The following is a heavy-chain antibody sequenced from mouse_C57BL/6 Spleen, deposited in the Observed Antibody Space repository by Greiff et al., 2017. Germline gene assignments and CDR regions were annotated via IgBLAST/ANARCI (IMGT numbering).Heavy chain of an antibody. V-gene: IGHV5-9*01. Sequence: VQLVESGGGLVKPGGSLKLSCAASGFTFSSYTMSWVRQTPEKRLEWVATISGGGGNTYYPDSVKGRFTISRDNAKNTLYLQMSSLRSEDTALYYCARHEEGFAYWGQGTLVTVSA. J-gene: IGHJ3*01. CDR1: GFTFSSYT. CDR2: ISGGGGNT. CDR3: ARHEEGFAY.